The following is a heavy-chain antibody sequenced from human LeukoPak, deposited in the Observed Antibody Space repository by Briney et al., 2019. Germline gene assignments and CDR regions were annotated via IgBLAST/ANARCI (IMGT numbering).Heavy chain of an antibody. CDR2: ISGYNGHT. CDR3: ARGDRFYCSSSSCSTMKWFDT. V-gene: IGHV1-18*04. J-gene: IGHJ5*02. CDR1: GYTFTTYG. Sequence: GASVKVSCKASGYTFTTYGITWVRQAPGQGLEYMAWISGYNGHTNYAQEFQGRVTVTTDTSTSTAYMELRGLRSDDTAVYYCARGDRFYCSSSSCSTMKWFDTWGQGTLVSVSS. D-gene: IGHD2-2*01.